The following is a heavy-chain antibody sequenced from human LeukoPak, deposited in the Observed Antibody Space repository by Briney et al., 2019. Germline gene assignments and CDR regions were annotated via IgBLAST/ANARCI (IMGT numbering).Heavy chain of an antibody. V-gene: IGHV3-30*02. CDR1: GFTFSTHG. D-gene: IGHD3-10*01. Sequence: GGSLRLSCAASGFTFSTHGMHWVRQAAGKGLKWVAFIRYDGINKYYADSVKGRFTISRDSFKNTLYLQMNSLRPEDTAVYYCAKEGDYYGSGSYRDGFDIWGQGTRATVSS. CDR3: AKEGDYYGSGSYRDGFDI. CDR2: IRYDGINK. J-gene: IGHJ3*02.